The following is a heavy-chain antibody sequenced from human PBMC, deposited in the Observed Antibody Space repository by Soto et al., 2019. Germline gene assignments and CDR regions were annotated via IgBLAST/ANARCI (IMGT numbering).Heavy chain of an antibody. V-gene: IGHV1-8*01. D-gene: IGHD5-18*01. CDR3: ARMASFGSLNWFDP. Sequence: ASVKVSCKASGYTFANNDVTWVRQATGQGLEWMGWMNPGSGDTGYAQKFQGRVTMTRNISIATAYMELSSLRSEDTAIYYCARMASFGSLNWFDPWGQGTLVTVSS. CDR1: GYTFANND. J-gene: IGHJ5*02. CDR2: MNPGSGDT.